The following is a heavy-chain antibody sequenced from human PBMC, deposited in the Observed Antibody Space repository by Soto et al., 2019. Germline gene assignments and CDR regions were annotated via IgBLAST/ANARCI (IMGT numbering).Heavy chain of an antibody. D-gene: IGHD5-12*01. Sequence: QVQLVESWGGVVQPGRSLRLSCAASGFTFSSYGMHWVRQAPGKGLEWVAVIWYDGSNKYYADSVKGRFTISRDNSKNPLYLQMNSLRAEDTAVYYCARVAPTYYYYIDARGKGTTVTVS. CDR3: ARVAPTYYYYIDA. V-gene: IGHV3-33*01. J-gene: IGHJ6*03. CDR1: GFTFSSYG. CDR2: IWYDGSNK.